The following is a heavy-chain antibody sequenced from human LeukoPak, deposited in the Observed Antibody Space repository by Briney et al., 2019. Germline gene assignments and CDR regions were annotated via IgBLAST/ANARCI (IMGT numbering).Heavy chain of an antibody. D-gene: IGHD3-10*01. CDR3: ARDRGAYGSGSYNDY. CDR2: INPNSGGT. Sequence: GASVKVSCKASGYTFTGYFMHWVRQAPGQGLEWMGWINPNSGGTNYAQKFQGRVTMTRDTSISTAYMELSRLRSDDTAVYYCARDRGAYGSGSYNDYWGQGTLVTVSS. CDR1: GYTFTGYF. V-gene: IGHV1-2*02. J-gene: IGHJ4*02.